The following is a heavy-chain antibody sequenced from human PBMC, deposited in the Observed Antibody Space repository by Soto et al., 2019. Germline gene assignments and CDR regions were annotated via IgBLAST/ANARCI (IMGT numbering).Heavy chain of an antibody. CDR3: ARGGYSYGYFDY. Sequence: SETLSLTCAVYGGSFSGYYWSWIRQPPGKGLEWIGEINHSGSTNYNPSLKSRVTISVDTSKNQFSLKLSSVTAADTAVYYCARGGYSYGYFDYWGQGTLVTVSS. V-gene: IGHV4-34*01. J-gene: IGHJ4*02. D-gene: IGHD5-18*01. CDR1: GGSFSGYY. CDR2: INHSGST.